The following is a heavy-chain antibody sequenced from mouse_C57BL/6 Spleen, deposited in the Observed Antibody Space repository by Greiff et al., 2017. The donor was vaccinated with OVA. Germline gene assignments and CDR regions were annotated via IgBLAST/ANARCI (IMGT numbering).Heavy chain of an antibody. D-gene: IGHD2-4*01. J-gene: IGHJ2*01. CDR1: GFTFTSYW. Sequence: QVQLQQPGAELVKPGASVKLSCKASGFTFTSYWMHWVKQRPGQGLEWIGMIHPNSGSTNYNEKFKSKATLTVDKSSSTAYMQLSSLTSEDSAVYYCARKGYDFLDYWGQGTTLTVSS. CDR2: IHPNSGST. CDR3: ARKGYDFLDY. V-gene: IGHV1-64*01.